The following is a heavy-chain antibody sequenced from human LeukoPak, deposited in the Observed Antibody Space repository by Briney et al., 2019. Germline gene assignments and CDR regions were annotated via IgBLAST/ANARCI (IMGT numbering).Heavy chain of an antibody. J-gene: IGHJ6*03. V-gene: IGHV4-4*08. D-gene: IGHD6-6*01. CDR3: ARDSSASGFGYYYYYMDV. CDR2: IYTSGST. CDR1: GGSISSYY. Sequence: PSETLSLTCTVSGGSISSYYWSWIRQPPGKGLEWIGRIYTSGSTNYNPSLKSRVTISVDTSKNQFSLKLSSVTAADTAVYYCARDSSASGFGYYYYYMDVWGKGTTVTVSS.